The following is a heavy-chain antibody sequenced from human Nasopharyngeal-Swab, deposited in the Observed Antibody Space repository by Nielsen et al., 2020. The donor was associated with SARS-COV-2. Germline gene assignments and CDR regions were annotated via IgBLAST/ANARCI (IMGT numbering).Heavy chain of an antibody. CDR2: IYPGDSDT. D-gene: IGHD3-10*01. V-gene: IGHV5-51*01. J-gene: IGHJ6*02. CDR3: ATSYYYGSGSYYTFSYYYGMDV. Sequence: VRQMPGKGLEWMGIIYPGDSDTRYSPSFQGQVTISADKSISTAYLQWSSLKASDTAMHYCATSYYYGSGSYYTFSYYYGMDVWGQGTTVTVSS.